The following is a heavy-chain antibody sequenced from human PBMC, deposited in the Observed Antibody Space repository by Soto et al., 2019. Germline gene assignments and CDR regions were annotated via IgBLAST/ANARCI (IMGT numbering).Heavy chain of an antibody. CDR1: GRTFSSYA. V-gene: IGHV1-69*13. Sequence: GASVKVSCKASGRTFSSYAISWVRQAPGQGLEWMGWIIPIFGTANYAQKFQGRVTITADESTSTAYMELSSLRSEDTAVYYCARVPMAVAGTPFDYWGQGTLVTAPQ. CDR3: ARVPMAVAGTPFDY. CDR2: IIPIFGTA. D-gene: IGHD6-19*01. J-gene: IGHJ4*02.